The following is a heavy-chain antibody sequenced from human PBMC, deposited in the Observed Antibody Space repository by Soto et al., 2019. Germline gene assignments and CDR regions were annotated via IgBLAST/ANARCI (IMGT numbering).Heavy chain of an antibody. CDR1: GFIFTTYG. Sequence: GGSLRLSCVTSGFIFTTYGMHWVRQAPGKGLDWVAAIQSDGSKKYYADSVKGRFTISRDDSKNTLYLHMNSLTAEDTADYYCGRDLQVGVIYFDPWGQGTLVTVSS. D-gene: IGHD1-26*01. CDR2: IQSDGSKK. CDR3: GRDLQVGVIYFDP. V-gene: IGHV3-33*05. J-gene: IGHJ5*02.